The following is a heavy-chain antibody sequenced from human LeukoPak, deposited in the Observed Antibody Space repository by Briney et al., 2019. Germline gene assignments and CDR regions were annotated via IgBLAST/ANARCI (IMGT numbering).Heavy chain of an antibody. Sequence: PSETLSLTCAVSGYSISSGYYWGWIRQPPGKGLEWIGSIYYSGSTYYNPSLKSRVTISVDTSKNQFSLKLSSVTAADTAVYYCARREVTYYYGSGSDGYFDYWGQGTLVTVSS. CDR3: ARREVTYYYGSGSDGYFDY. CDR2: IYYSGST. D-gene: IGHD3-10*01. J-gene: IGHJ4*02. CDR1: GYSISSGYY. V-gene: IGHV4-38-2*01.